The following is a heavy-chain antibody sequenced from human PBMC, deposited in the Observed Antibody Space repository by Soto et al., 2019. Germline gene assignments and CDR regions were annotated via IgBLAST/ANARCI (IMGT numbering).Heavy chain of an antibody. D-gene: IGHD2-21*01. V-gene: IGHV3-43*01. Sequence: DVHLVESGGLVVQPGGSLRLSCAASGFPFDDYTLHWVRQAPGQGLEWVSLISWDGNSTYYADSVKGRFTISRDNTKNSLYLQMNSLRSEDTALYYCAKERAVVQPDTITYFGMDVWGQGTTVTVSS. CDR3: AKERAVVQPDTITYFGMDV. CDR1: GFPFDDYT. CDR2: ISWDGNST. J-gene: IGHJ6*02.